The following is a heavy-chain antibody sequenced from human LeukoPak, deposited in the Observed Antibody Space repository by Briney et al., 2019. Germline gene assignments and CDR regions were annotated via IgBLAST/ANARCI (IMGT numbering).Heavy chain of an antibody. Sequence: GGSLRLSCAASGFTFSSYAMSWVRQAPGKGLEWVSTISGSGGSTYYADSVKGRFTISRDNSKNTLYLQVNSLRAGDAAVYYCAKKVGATWLDYWGQGTLVTVSS. CDR2: ISGSGGST. V-gene: IGHV3-23*01. J-gene: IGHJ4*02. CDR3: AKKVGATWLDY. CDR1: GFTFSSYA. D-gene: IGHD1-26*01.